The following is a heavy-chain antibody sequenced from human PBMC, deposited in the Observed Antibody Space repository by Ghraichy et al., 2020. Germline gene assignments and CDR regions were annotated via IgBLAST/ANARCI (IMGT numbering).Heavy chain of an antibody. V-gene: IGHV4-59*01. CDR3: ARDRVVYSSGPTRYEAFDI. J-gene: IGHJ3*02. CDR2: IYYSGST. CDR1: GGSISSYY. Sequence: SETLSLTCTVSGGSISSYYWSWIRQPPGKGLEWIGYIYYSGSTNYNPFLKSRVTISVDTSKNQFSLKLSSVTAADTAVYYCARDRVVYSSGPTRYEAFDIWGQGTMVTVSS. D-gene: IGHD6-19*01.